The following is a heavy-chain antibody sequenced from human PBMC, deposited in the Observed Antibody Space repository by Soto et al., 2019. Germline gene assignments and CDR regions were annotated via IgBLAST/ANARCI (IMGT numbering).Heavy chain of an antibody. Sequence: QVQLQESGPGLVKPSQTLSLTCNVSGGSITRGDYYWSWLRQPPGKGLEWIGYIYYRAMPYYNPSLKSRVTISVDTSKNQFSLSMTSVTAADTAVYYCARYGTRADWWGLGTQVTVSS. CDR1: GGSITRGDYY. V-gene: IGHV4-30-4*01. CDR3: ARYGTRADW. J-gene: IGHJ1*01. D-gene: IGHD3-9*01. CDR2: IYYRAMP.